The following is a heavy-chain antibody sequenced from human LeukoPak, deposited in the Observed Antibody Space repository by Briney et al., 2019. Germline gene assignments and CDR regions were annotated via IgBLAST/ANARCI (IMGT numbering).Heavy chain of an antibody. Sequence: SETLSLTCTVSGYSISSGYYWGWIRQPPGKGLERGGSIYHSGSTYYTPSLKSRVTISVDTSKNPFSLTLSSVTAADTAVYYCARLVRLRVLEWPRFDPWGQGTLVTVPS. J-gene: IGHJ5*02. CDR3: ARLVRLRVLEWPRFDP. CDR2: IYHSGST. CDR1: GYSISSGYY. V-gene: IGHV4-38-2*02. D-gene: IGHD3-3*01.